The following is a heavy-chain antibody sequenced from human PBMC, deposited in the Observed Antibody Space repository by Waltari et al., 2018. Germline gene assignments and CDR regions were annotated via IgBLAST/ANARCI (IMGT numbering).Heavy chain of an antibody. J-gene: IGHJ4*02. V-gene: IGHV4-4*07. Sequence: QVQLQESGPGLVKPSETLSLTCTVSGGSISSYYWSWIRQPAGKGLEWIGRIYTSGSTNYNPSLKRRVTMSVDTSKNQFSLKLSSVTAADTAVYYCARDAYSSSWSHSSAYFDYWGQGTLVTVSS. D-gene: IGHD6-13*01. CDR1: GGSISSYY. CDR3: ARDAYSSSWSHSSAYFDY. CDR2: IYTSGST.